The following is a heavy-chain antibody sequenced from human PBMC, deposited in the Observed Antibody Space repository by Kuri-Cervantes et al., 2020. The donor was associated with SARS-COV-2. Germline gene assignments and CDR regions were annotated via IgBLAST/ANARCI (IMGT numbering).Heavy chain of an antibody. J-gene: IGHJ4*02. CDR1: GFTFSSYG. CDR2: TRFDGGNR. CDR3: ARDLRLGKSLDY. D-gene: IGHD7-27*01. Sequence: LSLTCAASGFTFSSYGMHWVRQAPGKGLEWVAFTRFDGGNRYYADSVKGRFTISRDNSKNTLYLQMSSLRAEDTAVYYCARDLRLGKSLDYWGQGTLVTVSS. V-gene: IGHV3-30*02.